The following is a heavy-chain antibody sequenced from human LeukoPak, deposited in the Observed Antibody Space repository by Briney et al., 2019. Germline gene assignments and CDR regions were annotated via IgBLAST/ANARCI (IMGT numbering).Heavy chain of an antibody. CDR1: GYKFTNCW. Sequence: GESLKISCKGSGYKFTNCWIGWVRQMPGKGLEWMGIIYPDDSETTYSPSFQGHVTISADKSTTTAYLQWRSLKASDTAIYYCARRATQYFDFWGQGTLVTVSS. CDR3: ARRATQYFDF. CDR2: IYPDDSET. D-gene: IGHD2-15*01. J-gene: IGHJ4*02. V-gene: IGHV5-51*01.